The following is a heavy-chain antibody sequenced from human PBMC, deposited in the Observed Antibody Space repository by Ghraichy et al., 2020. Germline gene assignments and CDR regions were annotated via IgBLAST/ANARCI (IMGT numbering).Heavy chain of an antibody. J-gene: IGHJ4*02. D-gene: IGHD2-21*02. CDR3: ARMERAVTAIPFFDY. Sequence: GGSLRLSCAASGFTFNSYEMNWVRQAPGKGLEWLSYINSDGSTMYQADSVKGRFTISRDNAKNSLYLQMNSLRAEDTAVYYCARMERAVTAIPFFDYWGQGTVVTVSS. V-gene: IGHV3-48*03. CDR2: INSDGSTM. CDR1: GFTFNSYE.